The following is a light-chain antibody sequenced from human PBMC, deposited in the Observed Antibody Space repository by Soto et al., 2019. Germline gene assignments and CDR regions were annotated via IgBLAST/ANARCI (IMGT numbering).Light chain of an antibody. J-gene: IGKJ1*01. Sequence: DIQMTQSPSSLSASVRGRVTITCRASQGISNYLAWYQQKPGKVPKLLIYAASTLQSGVPSRFSGNGSGTDFPLTISSLQPEDVATYYCQKYDSAPWTFGQGTKVEIK. V-gene: IGKV1-27*01. CDR3: QKYDSAPWT. CDR1: QGISNY. CDR2: AAS.